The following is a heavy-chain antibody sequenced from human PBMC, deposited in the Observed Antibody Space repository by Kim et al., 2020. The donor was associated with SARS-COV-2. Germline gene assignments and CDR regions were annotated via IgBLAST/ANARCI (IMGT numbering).Heavy chain of an antibody. J-gene: IGHJ4*02. CDR1: GFTVRSNY. CDR2: IYSSETT. Sequence: GGSLRLSCAASGFTVRSNYMSWLRQAPGKGLEWVSTIYSSETTYYAESVKGRFTISRDNSQNTLYLQMNSLRAEDTAVYYCARDIVESCSGGSCYSDCWGQGTLVSVSS. D-gene: IGHD2-15*01. V-gene: IGHV3-53*01. CDR3: ARDIVESCSGGSCYSDC.